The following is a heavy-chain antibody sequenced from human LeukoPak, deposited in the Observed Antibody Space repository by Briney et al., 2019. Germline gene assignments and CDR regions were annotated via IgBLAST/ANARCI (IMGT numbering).Heavy chain of an antibody. J-gene: IGHJ4*02. D-gene: IGHD3-22*01. CDR3: AKDLEIVLVITFHY. CDR2: ISGSGGST. V-gene: IGHV3-23*01. CDR1: GFTFSSYA. Sequence: PGGSLRLSCAASGFTFSSYAMSWVRQAPGNGLEWVSAISGSGGSTYYADSVKGRFTISRDNSKNTLYLQMNSLRAEDTAVYYCAKDLEIVLVITFHYWGQGTLVTVSS.